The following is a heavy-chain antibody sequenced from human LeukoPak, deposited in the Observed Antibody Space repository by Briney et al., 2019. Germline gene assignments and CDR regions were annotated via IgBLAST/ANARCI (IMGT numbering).Heavy chain of an antibody. CDR3: AREPFWSGYYSNLHFDY. CDR1: EFTFSSYN. V-gene: IGHV3-21*01. J-gene: IGHJ4*02. CDR2: ISGSGKYI. Sequence: PGRSLRLSCAASEFTFSSYNMNWVRQAPGKGLEWVSCISGSGKYIYYADSVKGRFTISRDNAKNSLYLQMNSLRAEDTAVYYCAREPFWSGYYSNLHFDYWGQGTLVTVSS. D-gene: IGHD3-3*01.